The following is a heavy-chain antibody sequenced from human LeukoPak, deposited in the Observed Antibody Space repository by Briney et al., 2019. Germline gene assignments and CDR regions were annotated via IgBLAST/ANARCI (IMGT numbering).Heavy chain of an antibody. V-gene: IGHV3-23*01. CDR3: AKQFVDV. J-gene: IGHJ5*02. D-gene: IGHD5-24*01. CDR1: GFTFTNFA. Sequence: GGSLRLSCAASGFTFTNFAMNWVRQAPGKGLEWVSSISESGDDTAYADSVKGRFTISRDNSRNTLYLQMISLRAEDTAVYYCAKQFVDVWGQGTLVTASS. CDR2: ISESGDDT.